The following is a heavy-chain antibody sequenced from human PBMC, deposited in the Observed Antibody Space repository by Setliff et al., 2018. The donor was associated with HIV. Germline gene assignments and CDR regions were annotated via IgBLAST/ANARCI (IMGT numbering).Heavy chain of an antibody. CDR3: ARVVAVFHDAVDI. V-gene: IGHV1-2*02. J-gene: IGHJ3*02. CDR2: INPYNGGT. CDR1: GYMFTGYY. Sequence: ASVKVSCKASGYMFTGYYIHWVRQAPGQGLEWMGWINPYNGGTKYEEKFKGRVTTTRDTSSTTAYMELSGLRSDDTAVYYCARVVAVFHDAVDIWGQGTMVTVSS.